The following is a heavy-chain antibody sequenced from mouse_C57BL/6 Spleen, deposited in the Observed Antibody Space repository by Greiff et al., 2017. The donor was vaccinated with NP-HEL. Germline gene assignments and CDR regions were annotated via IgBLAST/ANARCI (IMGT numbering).Heavy chain of an antibody. Sequence: EVQVVESGGGLVQPGGSLKLSCAASGFTFSDYYMYWVRQTPEKRLEWVAYISNGGGSTYYPDTVKGRFTISRDNAKNTLYLQMSRLKSEDTAMYYCARRDYYGSSSFAYWGQGTLVTVSA. CDR3: ARRDYYGSSSFAY. J-gene: IGHJ3*01. D-gene: IGHD1-1*01. CDR1: GFTFSDYY. V-gene: IGHV5-12*01. CDR2: ISNGGGST.